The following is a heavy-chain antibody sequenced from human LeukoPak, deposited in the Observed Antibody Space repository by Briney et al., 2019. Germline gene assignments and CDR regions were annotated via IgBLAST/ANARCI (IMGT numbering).Heavy chain of an antibody. CDR3: ARDRETTSTTFDY. D-gene: IGHD4-17*01. CDR1: GGTFSSYA. Sequence: ASVKVSCKASGGTFSSYAISWVRQAPGQGLEWMGGIIPIFGTANYAQKFQGRVTITADESTSTAYMKLSSLRSEDTAVYYCARDRETTSTTFDYWGQGTLVTVSS. J-gene: IGHJ4*02. V-gene: IGHV1-69*01. CDR2: IIPIFGTA.